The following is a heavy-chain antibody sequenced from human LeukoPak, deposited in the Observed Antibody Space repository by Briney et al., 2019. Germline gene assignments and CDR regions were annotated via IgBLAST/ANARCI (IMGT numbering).Heavy chain of an antibody. J-gene: IGHJ6*03. CDR2: ISYDGNKK. Sequence: GGSLRLSCAASGFTFSSYNMNWVRQAPGKGLEWVAFISYDGNKKDYADSVKGRFTISRDNSENTLYLQMNSLRIEDAGVYYCARPSDHYYYYFYMDVWGQGTTVTVSS. CDR1: GFTFSSYN. CDR3: ARPSDHYYYYFYMDV. V-gene: IGHV3-30*03.